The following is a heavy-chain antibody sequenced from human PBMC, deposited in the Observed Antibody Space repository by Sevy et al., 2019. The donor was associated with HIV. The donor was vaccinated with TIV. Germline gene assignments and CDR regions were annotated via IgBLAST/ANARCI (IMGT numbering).Heavy chain of an antibody. V-gene: IGHV5-51*01. J-gene: IGHJ4*02. CDR3: ARLRYCSGGSCYSWFGDY. D-gene: IGHD2-15*01. CDR1: GYSFTSYW. Sequence: GESLKISCKGSGYSFTSYWIGWVRQMPGKGLEWMGIIYPGDSDTRYSPSFQGQVTISADKSISTADLQWSSLKASDTAMYYCARLRYCSGGSCYSWFGDYWGQGTLVTVSS. CDR2: IYPGDSDT.